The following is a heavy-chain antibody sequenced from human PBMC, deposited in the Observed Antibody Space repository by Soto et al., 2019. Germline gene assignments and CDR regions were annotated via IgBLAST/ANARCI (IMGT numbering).Heavy chain of an antibody. CDR2: IYYSGST. D-gene: IGHD2-2*01. CDR3: ARHTGSGVPAALPELPTIYYGMDV. J-gene: IGHJ6*02. V-gene: IGHV4-39*01. CDR1: GGSISSRSYH. Sequence: SETLSHTCTVSGGSISSRSYHWCCIRQPTGKGLEWIGSIYYSGSTYYNPSLKSLVTISVDTSKSQFSLKLSSVTAADTAVYYCARHTGSGVPAALPELPTIYYGMDVWGQGTTVTVS.